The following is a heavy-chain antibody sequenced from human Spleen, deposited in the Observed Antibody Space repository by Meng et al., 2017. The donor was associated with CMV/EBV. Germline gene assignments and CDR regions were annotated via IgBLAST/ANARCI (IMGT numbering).Heavy chain of an antibody. D-gene: IGHD4-17*01. CDR3: ARWKREYGDYAGRFDH. J-gene: IGHJ4*02. CDR2: MNPNSGNT. V-gene: IGHV1-8*01. CDR1: GYPFTSLD. Sequence: ASVKVSCKTSGYPFTSLDVNWVRQATGQGLEWMGWMNPNSGNTGYAQKFQGRVTMTRNTSINTTYMELSSLRSEDTAVYYCARWKREYGDYAGRFDHWGQGTLVTVSS.